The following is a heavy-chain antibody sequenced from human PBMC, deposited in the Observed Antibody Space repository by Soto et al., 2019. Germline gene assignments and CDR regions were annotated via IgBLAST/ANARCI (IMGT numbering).Heavy chain of an antibody. CDR2: IKSKTDGGTT. CDR3: ITEAAREWLDDYYYYYYMDV. CDR1: GFTFSNAW. V-gene: IGHV3-15*01. D-gene: IGHD3-3*01. J-gene: IGHJ6*03. Sequence: EVQLVESGGGLVKPGGSLRLSCAASGFTFSNAWMSWVRQAPGKGLEWVGRIKSKTDGGTTDYAAPVKGRFTISRDDSKNTLYLQMNSLKTEDTAVYYCITEAAREWLDDYYYYYYMDVWGKGTTVTVSS.